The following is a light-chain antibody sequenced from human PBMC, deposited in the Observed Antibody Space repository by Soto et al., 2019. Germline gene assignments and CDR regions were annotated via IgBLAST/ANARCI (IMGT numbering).Light chain of an antibody. V-gene: IGKV1-39*01. J-gene: IGKJ2*01. Sequence: EIQMTQSPPSLSASIGDRVSITCRASERIGSYVNWYKQKPGKAPELLIYLASTLQTGVPSRFSGSASGTDFTLTISGLQPEDFATYFCQQSYKTPRTFGQGTRLHI. CDR1: ERIGSY. CDR3: QQSYKTPRT. CDR2: LAS.